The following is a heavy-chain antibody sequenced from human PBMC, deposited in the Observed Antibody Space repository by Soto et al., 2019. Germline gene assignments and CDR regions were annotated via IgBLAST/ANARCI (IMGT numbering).Heavy chain of an antibody. Sequence: QVQLVQSGAEVKKPGASVKISCEASGYSFTSQYVHWVRQAPGQGLEWMGIINPNGGSTTYAQKFQGRVTIPREASTITGNMGVGSLASGGPALYYCAEEQGRRQGGGGTEPLDIWGQGTMVTVAS. D-gene: IGHD7-27*01. CDR2: INPNGGST. V-gene: IGHV1-46*03. CDR1: GYSFTSQY. CDR3: AEEQGRRQGGGGTEPLDI. J-gene: IGHJ3*02.